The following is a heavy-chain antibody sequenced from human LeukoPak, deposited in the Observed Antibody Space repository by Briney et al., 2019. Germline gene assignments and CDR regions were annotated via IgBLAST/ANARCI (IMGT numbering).Heavy chain of an antibody. D-gene: IGHD4-17*01. Sequence: ASVKVSCKASGYTFTSYGISWVRQAPGQGLEWMGWISAYNGNTNYAQKLQGRVTMTTDTSTSTAYMELRSLRSDDTAVYYCVRESYYGDYPDYWGQGTLVTVSS. J-gene: IGHJ4*02. CDR2: ISAYNGNT. CDR3: VRESYYGDYPDY. V-gene: IGHV1-18*01. CDR1: GYTFTSYG.